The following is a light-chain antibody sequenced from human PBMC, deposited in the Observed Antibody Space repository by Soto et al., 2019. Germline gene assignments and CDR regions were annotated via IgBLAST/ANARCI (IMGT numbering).Light chain of an antibody. CDR3: SSFRSGSTV. CDR1: SSDVGGYNY. Sequence: QSVLTQPASVSGSPGQSITISCTGTSSDVGGYNYVSWYQQHPGKATTLMIYEVSNRPSGVSNRFSGAKSGNTASLTISGLQAEDEADYYCSSFRSGSTVFGTGTKLTVL. CDR2: EVS. J-gene: IGLJ1*01. V-gene: IGLV2-14*01.